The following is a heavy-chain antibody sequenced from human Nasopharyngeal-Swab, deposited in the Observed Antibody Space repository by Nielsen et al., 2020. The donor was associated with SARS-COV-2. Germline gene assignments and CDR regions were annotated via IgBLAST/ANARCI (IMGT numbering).Heavy chain of an antibody. D-gene: IGHD2-2*01. CDR2: IWYDGSNK. CDR3: AKNGGADIAVVPAAIVSSFDI. V-gene: IGHV3-30*02. CDR1: GFTFSSYG. Sequence: GESLKISCAASGFTFSSYGMHWVRQAPGKGLEWVAVIWYDGSNKYYADSVKGRFTISRDNSKNTLYLQMNSLRAEDTAVYYCAKNGGADIAVVPAAIVSSFDIWGQGTMVTVS. J-gene: IGHJ3*02.